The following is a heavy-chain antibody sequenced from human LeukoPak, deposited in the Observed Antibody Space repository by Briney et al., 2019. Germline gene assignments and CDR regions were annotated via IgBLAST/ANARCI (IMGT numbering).Heavy chain of an antibody. CDR2: INHSGST. J-gene: IGHJ6*03. CDR1: GGSFSGYY. V-gene: IGHV4-34*01. CDR3: ARRAAPNYYMDV. Sequence: SETLSLTXAVYGGSFSGYYWSWIRQPPGKGLEWIGEINHSGSTNYNPSLKSRVTISVDTSKNQFSLKLSSVTAADTAVYYCARRAAPNYYMDVWGKGTTVTVSS.